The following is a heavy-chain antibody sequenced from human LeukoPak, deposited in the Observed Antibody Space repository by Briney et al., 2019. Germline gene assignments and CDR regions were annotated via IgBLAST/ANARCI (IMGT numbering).Heavy chain of an antibody. CDR1: GFTFSSYA. J-gene: IGHJ4*02. CDR3: AKDGIATSDY. CDR2: VRGSGGST. D-gene: IGHD1-1*01. V-gene: IGHV3-23*01. Sequence: GSLRLSCTASGFTFSSYAMSWVRQAPGKGLEWVSAVRGSGGSTYYADSVKGRFTISRDNSKNMLYLQMNSLRAEDTAVYYCAKDGIATSDYWGQGTLVTVSS.